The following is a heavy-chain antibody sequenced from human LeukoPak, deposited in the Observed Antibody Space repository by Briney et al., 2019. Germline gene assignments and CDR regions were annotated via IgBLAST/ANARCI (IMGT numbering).Heavy chain of an antibody. CDR2: ISSSSSYI. CDR1: GFTFSSFW. Sequence: GGSLRLSCAASGFTFSSFWMNWVRQAPGKGLEWVSSISSSSSYIYYADSVKGRFTISRDNAKNSLYLQMNSLRAEDTAVYYCARVEYSSSSWGYNWFDPWGQGTLVTVSS. CDR3: ARVEYSSSSWGYNWFDP. D-gene: IGHD6-6*01. V-gene: IGHV3-21*01. J-gene: IGHJ5*02.